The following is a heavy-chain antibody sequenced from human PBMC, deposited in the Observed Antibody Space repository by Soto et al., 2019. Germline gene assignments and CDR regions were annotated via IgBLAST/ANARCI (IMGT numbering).Heavy chain of an antibody. CDR3: ATSMRHTLDP. V-gene: IGHV3-7*01. D-gene: IGHD2-21*01. Sequence: ESGGGLVQPGGSLRLSCAASGFTFGIHWMTWFRQVPGKGLEWVANINQDGSDKYYVDSVKGRFIISRDNAKDSLYLQMNSLRVEDTAVYYCATSMRHTLDPWGQGTLVTVS. J-gene: IGHJ5*02. CDR2: INQDGSDK. CDR1: GFTFGIHW.